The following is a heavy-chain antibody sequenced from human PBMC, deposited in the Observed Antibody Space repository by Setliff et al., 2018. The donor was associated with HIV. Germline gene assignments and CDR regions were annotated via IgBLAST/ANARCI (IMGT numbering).Heavy chain of an antibody. CDR2: IKQGGTEN. Sequence: GESLKISCAASGSTFRSHWMSWVRQAPGKGLEWVANIKQGGTENYSVDSVKGRFTISRDDAKNSLFLQMNSLRAEDTAMYYCARVLYISGWYGPVVKALDMWGQGTMVTVSS. V-gene: IGHV3-7*03. D-gene: IGHD6-19*01. J-gene: IGHJ3*02. CDR3: ARVLYISGWYGPVVKALDM. CDR1: GSTFRSHW.